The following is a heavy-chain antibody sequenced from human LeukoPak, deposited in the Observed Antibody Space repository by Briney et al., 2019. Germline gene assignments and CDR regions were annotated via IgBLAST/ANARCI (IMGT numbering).Heavy chain of an antibody. Sequence: PSETLSLTCTVSGGSISSYYWGWIRQPPGMGLEWIGSIYYSGSTYNNPSLKSRVTISVDTSKNQFSLKLSSVTAADTAVYYCARHITSYGIDFDYWGQGTLVTVSS. CDR3: ARHITSYGIDFDY. J-gene: IGHJ4*02. D-gene: IGHD1-14*01. CDR2: IYYSGST. CDR1: GGSISSYY. V-gene: IGHV4-39*01.